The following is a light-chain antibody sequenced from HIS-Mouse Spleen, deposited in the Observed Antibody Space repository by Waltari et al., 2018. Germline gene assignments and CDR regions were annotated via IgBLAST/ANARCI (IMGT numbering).Light chain of an antibody. J-gene: IGKJ4*01. Sequence: DIQMTQSPSSLSASLGDRVTITSQASQDISNYLNWYQQKPGKAPKLLIYDASNLETGVPSRFSGSGSGTDFTFTISSLQPEDIATYYCQQYDNLLTFGGGTKVEIK. CDR2: DAS. CDR3: QQYDNLLT. V-gene: IGKV1-33*01. CDR1: QDISNY.